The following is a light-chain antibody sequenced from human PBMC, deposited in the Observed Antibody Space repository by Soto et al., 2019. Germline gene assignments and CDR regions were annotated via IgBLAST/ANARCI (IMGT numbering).Light chain of an antibody. CDR2: EVN. CDR3: SSYAGSSNV. V-gene: IGLV2-8*01. J-gene: IGLJ1*01. CDR1: SSDVGGYNY. Sequence: LTQPPSASGSPGQSVAIACTGTSSDVGGYNYVSWYQQHPGKAPKLMIYEVNKRPSGVPDRFSGSKSGNTASLTVSGLQAEDEADYYCSSYAGSSNVFGTGTKVTVL.